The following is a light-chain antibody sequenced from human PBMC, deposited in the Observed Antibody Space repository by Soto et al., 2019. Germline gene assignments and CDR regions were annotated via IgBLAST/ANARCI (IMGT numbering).Light chain of an antibody. CDR1: QSVSSY. CDR2: GAS. Sequence: EVMVSQSAATLSVSTGDRATLSCRASQSVSSYLAWYQQKPGQAPRLLIYGASNRATGIPDRFSGSGSGTDFTLTISRLEPEDFAVYYCQQYGSSPWTFGQRTKVAIK. V-gene: IGKV3-20*01. J-gene: IGKJ1*01. CDR3: QQYGSSPWT.